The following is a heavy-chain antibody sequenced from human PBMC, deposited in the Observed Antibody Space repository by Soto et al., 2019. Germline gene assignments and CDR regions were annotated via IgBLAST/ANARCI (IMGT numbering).Heavy chain of an antibody. D-gene: IGHD5-12*01. CDR2: INGGGSSA. CDR3: TRGGGYSGYDPFDY. CDR1: GFSFNIFW. J-gene: IGHJ4*02. Sequence: EVQLVESGGDLVQPGGSLRLSCAASGFSFNIFWMHWVRQAPGKGLVWVSSINGGGSSADYADSVKGRFTFSRDNAKNTVYLQMNSLRAEDTAVYYCTRGGGYSGYDPFDYWGQGTLVTVSS. V-gene: IGHV3-74*01.